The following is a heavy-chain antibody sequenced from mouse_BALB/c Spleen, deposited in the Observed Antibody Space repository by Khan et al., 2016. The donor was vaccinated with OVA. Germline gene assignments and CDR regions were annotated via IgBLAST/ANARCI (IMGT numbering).Heavy chain of an antibody. CDR1: GYTFTNYG. J-gene: IGHJ4*01. V-gene: IGHV9-3-1*01. CDR2: MNTYTGES. CDR3: AKPPYCSYVMGY. Sequence: QIQLVQSGPELKKPGETVKISCKASGYTFTNYGMNWVKQAPGKDLKWMGWMNTYTGESTYADDFKGRFAFSLETSASTAYLQINNLQNEDTATYFCAKPPYCSYVMGYWGQGTSVTVSS. D-gene: IGHD2-10*01.